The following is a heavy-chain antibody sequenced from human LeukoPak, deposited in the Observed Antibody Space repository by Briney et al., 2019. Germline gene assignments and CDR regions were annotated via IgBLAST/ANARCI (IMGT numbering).Heavy chain of an antibody. CDR2: IKSDGRST. Sequence: PGGSLRLSCAASGFTFSSYWMHLVRQVPGKGLVWVSHIKSDGRSTSYADSVKGRFTISRDNAKNTLYLQINSLRAEDTAVYYCARDRGYGFDYWGQGTPVTVSS. J-gene: IGHJ4*02. CDR3: ARDRGYGFDY. D-gene: IGHD5-18*01. CDR1: GFTFSSYW. V-gene: IGHV3-74*01.